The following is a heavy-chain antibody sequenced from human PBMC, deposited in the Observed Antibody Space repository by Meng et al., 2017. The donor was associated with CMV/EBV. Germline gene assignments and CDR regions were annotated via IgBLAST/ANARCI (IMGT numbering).Heavy chain of an antibody. J-gene: IGHJ6*02. CDR3: ARSFDRNYYYYGIDV. CDR1: GGSISSSNYF. V-gene: IGHV4-39*07. Sequence: SETLSLTCSVSGGSISSSNYFWGWIRQPPGKGLEWTGNIYYSGSTYYNPSLKSRVIMSVDTSKNQFSLKLFSVTAADTAVYYCARSFDRNYYYYGIDVWGQGTTVTVSS. D-gene: IGHD1-26*01. CDR2: IYYSGST.